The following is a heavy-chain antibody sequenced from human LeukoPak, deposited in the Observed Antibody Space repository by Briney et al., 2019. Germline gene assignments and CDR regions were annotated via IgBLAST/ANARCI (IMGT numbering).Heavy chain of an antibody. J-gene: IGHJ5*02. CDR1: GGSISSYY. CDR3: ARDRIEVVRWFDP. CDR2: IYYSGST. Sequence: SETLSLTCTVSGGSISSYYWSWIRQPPGKGLEWIGYIYYSGSTNYNPSLKSRVTISVDTSKNQFFLKLSSVTAADTAVYYCARDRIEVVRWFDPWGQGTLVTVSS. D-gene: IGHD2-21*01. V-gene: IGHV4-59*12.